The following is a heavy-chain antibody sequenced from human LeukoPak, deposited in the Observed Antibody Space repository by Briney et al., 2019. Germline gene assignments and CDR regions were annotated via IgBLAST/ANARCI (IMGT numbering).Heavy chain of an antibody. CDR1: GYTFTGYY. CDR2: INPNGGGT. CDR3: ARDQGVYNWNPDY. Sequence: GASVKVSCKASGYTFTGYYMHWVRQAPGQGLEWMGWINPNGGGTNYAQKFQGRVTMTRDTSISTAYMELSRLRSDDTAVYYCARDQGVYNWNPDYWGQGTLVTVSS. V-gene: IGHV1-2*02. D-gene: IGHD1-20*01. J-gene: IGHJ4*02.